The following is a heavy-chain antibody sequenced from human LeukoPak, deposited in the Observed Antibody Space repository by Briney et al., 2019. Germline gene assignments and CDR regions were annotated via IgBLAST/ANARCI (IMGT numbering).Heavy chain of an antibody. J-gene: IGHJ3*02. D-gene: IGHD3-22*01. CDR2: ISSGSSAI. V-gene: IGHV3-21*04. Sequence: GGSLRLSCEASGFTFTTYSMTWVRQAPGKGLEWVSIISSGSSAIFSADALKGRFTISRDDAKNLLYLQMNSLRAEDMALYYCAKDISAELLDYYDSSGYYPNAFDIWGQGTMVTVSS. CDR3: AKDISAELLDYYDSSGYYPNAFDI. CDR1: GFTFTTYS.